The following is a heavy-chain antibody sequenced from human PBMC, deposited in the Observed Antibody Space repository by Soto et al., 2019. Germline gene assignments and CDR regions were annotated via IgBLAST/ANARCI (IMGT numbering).Heavy chain of an antibody. Sequence: EVQLLESGGGLVQPGGSLRLSCAASGFTFSSYAMSWVRQAPGKGLEWVSAISGSGGSTYYADSVKGRFTISRDNSKNTLYLQMNSLRAEDTAVYYCAKAGHIVVVIAMGFDYWGQGTLVNVSS. D-gene: IGHD2-21*01. CDR3: AKAGHIVVVIAMGFDY. CDR2: ISGSGGST. CDR1: GFTFSSYA. V-gene: IGHV3-23*01. J-gene: IGHJ4*02.